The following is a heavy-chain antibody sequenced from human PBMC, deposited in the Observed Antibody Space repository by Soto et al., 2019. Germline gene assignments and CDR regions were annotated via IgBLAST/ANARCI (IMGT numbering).Heavy chain of an antibody. J-gene: IGHJ2*01. V-gene: IGHV1-69*12. CDR2: IIPIFGTA. D-gene: IGHD5-12*01. Sequence: QVQLVPSGAAVKKPGSSVTVSCKASGGTFSSYTISWVRQAPGQGLEWMGGIIPIFGTANYAQKFQGRVTITADESTSTAYMELSSLRSEDTAVYYCARGNHRWLQLWYFDLWGRGTLVTVAS. CDR3: ARGNHRWLQLWYFDL. CDR1: GGTFSSYT.